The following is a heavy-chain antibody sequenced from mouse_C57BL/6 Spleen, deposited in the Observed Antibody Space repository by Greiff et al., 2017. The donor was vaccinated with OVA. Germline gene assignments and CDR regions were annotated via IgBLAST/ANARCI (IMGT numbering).Heavy chain of an antibody. J-gene: IGHJ2*01. CDR2: ISSGGSYT. CDR1: GFTFSSYG. Sequence: EVKLQESGGDLVKPGGSLKLSCAASGFTFSSYGMSWVRQTPDKRLEWVATISSGGSYTYYPDSVKGRFTISRDNAKNTLYRQMSSLKSEDTAMYYCARHPITTVVAMDYFDYWGQGTTLTVSS. CDR3: ARHPITTVVAMDYFDY. V-gene: IGHV5-6*01. D-gene: IGHD1-1*01.